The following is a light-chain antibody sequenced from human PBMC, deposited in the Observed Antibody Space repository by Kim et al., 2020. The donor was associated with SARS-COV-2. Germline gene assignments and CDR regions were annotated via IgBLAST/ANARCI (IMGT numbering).Light chain of an antibody. J-gene: IGLJ2*01. CDR3: SSYTSNNTLI. CDR2: DVS. V-gene: IGLV2-14*03. Sequence: QSALTQPASVSGSPGQSSTISCTGTSSDVSGYNYVSWYQQHPGKAPKLMIYDVSNRPSGVSNRFSGSKSGNTASLTISGLQAEDEADYYCSSYTSNNTLIFGGGTKVTVL. CDR1: SSDVSGYNY.